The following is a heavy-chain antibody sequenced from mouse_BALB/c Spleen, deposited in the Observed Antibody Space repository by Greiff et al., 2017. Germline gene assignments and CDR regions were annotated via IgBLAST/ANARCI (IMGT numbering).Heavy chain of an antibody. V-gene: IGHV3-8*02. Sequence: EVKLVESGPSLVKPSQTLSLTCSVTGDSITSGYWNWIRKFPGNKLEYMGYISYSGSTYYNPSLKSRISITRDTSKNQYYLQLNSVTTEDTATYYCAKIYYDFLYAMDYWGQGTSVTVSS. CDR3: AKIYYDFLYAMDY. D-gene: IGHD2-4*01. CDR1: GDSITSGY. J-gene: IGHJ4*01. CDR2: ISYSGST.